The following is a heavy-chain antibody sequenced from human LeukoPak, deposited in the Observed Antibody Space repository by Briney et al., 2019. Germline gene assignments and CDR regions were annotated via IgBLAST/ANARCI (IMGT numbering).Heavy chain of an antibody. D-gene: IGHD4-17*01. J-gene: IGHJ4*02. V-gene: IGHV3-23*01. CDR1: GFTFSSYA. CDR3: AKATTVTTLGLVFDY. CDR2: ISGSGGST. Sequence: PGGSLRLSCAASGFTFSSYAMSWVRQAPGKGLEWVSAISGSGGSTYYADSVKGRFTISRDNSKNTLYLQMNSLRAEDTAVYYCAKATTVTTLGLVFDYWGQGTLVTVSS.